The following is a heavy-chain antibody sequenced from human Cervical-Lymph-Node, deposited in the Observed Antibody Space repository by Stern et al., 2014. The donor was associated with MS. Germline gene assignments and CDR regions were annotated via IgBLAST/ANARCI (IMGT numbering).Heavy chain of an antibody. V-gene: IGHV5-51*01. CDR1: GYSSPAYW. Sequence: EVQLVESGAAVKKSGESLKISCKGSGYSSPAYWIAWVRQMPGKGLEWMGIIYPGDSDIRYSPAFQGHVTISADKSTRTAYLQGSSLKAADTAMYYCARQEGSRHYGLDVWGQGTTVTVSS. J-gene: IGHJ6*02. CDR3: ARQEGSRHYGLDV. D-gene: IGHD6-6*01. CDR2: IYPGDSDI.